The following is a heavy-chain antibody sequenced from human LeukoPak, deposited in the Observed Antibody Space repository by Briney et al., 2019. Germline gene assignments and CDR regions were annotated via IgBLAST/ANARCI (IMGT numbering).Heavy chain of an antibody. Sequence: ASVKVSCKASGGTFSSYAISWVRQAPGQGLEWMGGIIPIFGTANYAQKFQGRVTITADESTSTAYMELSSLRSEDTAVYYCATPLYRSYYYYGMDVWGQGTTVTVSS. CDR1: GGTFSSYA. CDR3: ATPLYRSYYYYGMDV. CDR2: IIPIFGTA. D-gene: IGHD4-11*01. V-gene: IGHV1-69*13. J-gene: IGHJ6*02.